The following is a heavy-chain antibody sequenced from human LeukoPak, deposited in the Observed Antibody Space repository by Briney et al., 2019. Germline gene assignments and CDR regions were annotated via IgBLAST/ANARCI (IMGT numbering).Heavy chain of an antibody. CDR3: AKDLPPAAIPPRPAFDI. D-gene: IGHD2-2*01. V-gene: IGHV3-30*02. J-gene: IGHJ3*02. CDR2: IRYDGSNK. Sequence: QPGGSLRLSCAASGFTFSSYGMHWVRQAPGKGLEWVAFIRYDGSNKYYADSVKGRFTISRDNSENTLYLQMHSLRAEDTAVYYCAKDLPPAAIPPRPAFDIWGQGTMVTVSS. CDR1: GFTFSSYG.